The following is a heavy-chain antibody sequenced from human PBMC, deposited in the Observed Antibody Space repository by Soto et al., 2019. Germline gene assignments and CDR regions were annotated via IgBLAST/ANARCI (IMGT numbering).Heavy chain of an antibody. J-gene: IGHJ3*01. V-gene: IGHV3-23*01. CDR1: GFTFSNSG. CDR3: VREVSDWSSHGSFDF. Sequence: GGSLRLSCADSGFTFSNSGVNRDRQAPGQGLEWVSLISTNGGSASHAHSVHCRFIVSRDNSINTLYLQMNSLRAEDTAIYYCVREVSDWSSHGSFDFWGRGTMVPVSS. D-gene: IGHD2-21*02. CDR2: ISTNGGSA.